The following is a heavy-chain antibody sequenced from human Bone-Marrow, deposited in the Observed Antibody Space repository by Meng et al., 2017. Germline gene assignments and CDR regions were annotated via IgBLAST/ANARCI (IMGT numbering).Heavy chain of an antibody. J-gene: IGHJ6*02. CDR3: ARAPDYYGSGLNYYGMDV. D-gene: IGHD3-10*01. V-gene: IGHV1-18*01. CDR1: GYTFTSYG. CDR2: IGAYNGNT. Sequence: ASVKVSCKASGYTFTSYGISWVRQAPGQGLEWMGWIGAYNGNTNYAQKLQGRVTMTTDTSTSTAYMELRSLRSDDTAVYYCARAPDYYGSGLNYYGMDVWGQGTTVTVSS.